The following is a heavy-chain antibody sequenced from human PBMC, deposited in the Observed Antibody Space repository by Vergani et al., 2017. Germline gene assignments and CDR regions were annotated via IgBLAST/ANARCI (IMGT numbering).Heavy chain of an antibody. CDR2: IYSGGST. J-gene: IGHJ4*02. CDR3: ARGNYYDSSGYLPFFDY. CDR1: GFTVSSNY. V-gene: IGHV3-66*02. D-gene: IGHD3-22*01. Sequence: EVQLVESGGGLVQPGGSLRLSCAASGFTVSSNYMSWVRQAPGKGLEWVSVIYSGGSTYYADSVKGRFTISRDNSKNTLYLQMNSLRAEDTAVYYCARGNYYDSSGYLPFFDYWGQGTLVTVSS.